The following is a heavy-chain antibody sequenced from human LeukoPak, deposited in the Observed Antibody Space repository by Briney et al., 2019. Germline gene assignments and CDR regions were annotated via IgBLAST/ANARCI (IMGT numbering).Heavy chain of an antibody. D-gene: IGHD3-22*01. V-gene: IGHV3-30*02. CDR3: AKDLTYYYDGSGYLTNDY. CDR2: IRYDGSNK. Sequence: GGSLRLSCAASGFTFSSYGMHWARQAPGKGLEWVAFIRYDGSNKYYADSVKGRFTISRDNSKNTLYLQMNSLRAEDTAVYYCAKDLTYYYDGSGYLTNDYWGQGTLVTVSS. CDR1: GFTFSSYG. J-gene: IGHJ4*02.